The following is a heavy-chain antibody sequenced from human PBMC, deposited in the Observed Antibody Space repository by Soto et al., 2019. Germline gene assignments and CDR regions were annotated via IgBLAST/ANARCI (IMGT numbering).Heavy chain of an antibody. CDR3: AREAGPDRWFDP. V-gene: IGHV4-4*07. CDR2: ISTSGTT. Sequence: SATLSLTSPVSGASISSNVRTWFRQPAGKGLDWIGRISTSGTTNYNPSLKSRVTMSVDTSKNHFSLNLSSVTAADTAVYYCAREAGPDRWFDPWGQGTLVTVS. CDR1: GASISSNV. D-gene: IGHD6-19*01. J-gene: IGHJ5*02.